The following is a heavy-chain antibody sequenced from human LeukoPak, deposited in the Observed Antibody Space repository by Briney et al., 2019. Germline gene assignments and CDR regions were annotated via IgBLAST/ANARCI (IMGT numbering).Heavy chain of an antibody. CDR2: IYYSGST. Sequence: SETLSLTCTVSGDSINGFYWSWIRQPPGKGLEWIGYIYYSGSTNYNPSLKSRVTISVDTSKNQFSLKLSSVTAADTAVYYCARESEWERDYYYYYYMDVWGKGTTVTISS. CDR3: ARESEWERDYYYYYYMDV. CDR1: GDSINGFY. D-gene: IGHD1-26*01. J-gene: IGHJ6*03. V-gene: IGHV4-59*01.